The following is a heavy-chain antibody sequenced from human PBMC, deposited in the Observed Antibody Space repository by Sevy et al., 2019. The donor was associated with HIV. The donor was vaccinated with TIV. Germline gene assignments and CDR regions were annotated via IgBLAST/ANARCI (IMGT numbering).Heavy chain of an antibody. CDR1: GFTFSKYS. D-gene: IGHD2-8*01. V-gene: IGHV3-23*01. CDR2: LSFVCGEI. CDR3: AREGCTKPHDY. J-gene: IGHJ4*02. Sequence: GGSLRLSCAASGFTFSKYSMSWVRQPPGKGLEWVSTLSFVCGEIKHADSVKGRFTISRENSKNSLYLQMNNLRAEDTAVYYCAREGCTKPHDYWGQGTLVTVSS.